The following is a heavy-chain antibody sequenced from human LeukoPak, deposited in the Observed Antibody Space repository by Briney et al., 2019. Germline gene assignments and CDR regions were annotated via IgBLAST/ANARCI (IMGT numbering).Heavy chain of an antibody. J-gene: IGHJ6*02. CDR1: GFTFSSYA. D-gene: IGHD2-2*01. Sequence: GGSLRLSCAASGFTFSSYAMHWVRQAPGKGLEYVSAISSNGGSTYYANSVKGRFTISRDNSKNTLYLQMGSLRAEDMAVYYCAKSVHYCSSTSCTNYYYYGMDVWGQGTTVTVSS. V-gene: IGHV3-64*01. CDR2: ISSNGGST. CDR3: AKSVHYCSSTSCTNYYYYGMDV.